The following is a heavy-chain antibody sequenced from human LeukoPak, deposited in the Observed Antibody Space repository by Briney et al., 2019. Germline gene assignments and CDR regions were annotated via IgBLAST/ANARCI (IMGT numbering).Heavy chain of an antibody. CDR3: ARGPEGVFDY. V-gene: IGHV1-69*13. Sequence: AASVKVSCKASGGTFSSYAISWVRQAPGQGLEWMGGIILIFGTANYAQKFQGRVTITADESTSTAYMELSSLRSEDTAVYYCARGPEGVFDYWGQGTLVTVSS. D-gene: IGHD3-10*01. J-gene: IGHJ4*02. CDR2: IILIFGTA. CDR1: GGTFSSYA.